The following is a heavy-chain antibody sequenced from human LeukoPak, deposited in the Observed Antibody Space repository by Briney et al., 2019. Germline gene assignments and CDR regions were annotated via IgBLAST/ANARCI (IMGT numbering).Heavy chain of an antibody. CDR2: ISGSGGST. J-gene: IGHJ4*02. Sequence: PGGSLRLSCAASGFTFGTYTMSWVRQAPGKGLEWVSAISGSGGSTYYADSVKGRFTISRDNSKNTLYLQMNSLRAEDTAVYYCAKDLYYDILTDYPSFDYWGQGTLVTVSS. CDR3: AKDLYYDILTDYPSFDY. D-gene: IGHD3-9*01. V-gene: IGHV3-23*01. CDR1: GFTFGTYT.